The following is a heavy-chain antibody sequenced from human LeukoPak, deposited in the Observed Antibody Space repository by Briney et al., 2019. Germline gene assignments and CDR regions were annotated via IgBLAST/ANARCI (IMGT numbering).Heavy chain of an antibody. CDR2: ISAYNGNT. CDR1: GYTFTSYG. D-gene: IGHD1-14*01. CDR3: ARDPKGSGTKGVVDY. Sequence: GASVKVSCKASGYTFTSYGISWVRQAPGQGLEWMGWISAYNGNTNYAQKLQGRVTMTTDTSTSTAYMELRSLRSDDTAVYYCARDPKGSGTKGVVDYWGQGTLVTVSS. J-gene: IGHJ4*02. V-gene: IGHV1-18*01.